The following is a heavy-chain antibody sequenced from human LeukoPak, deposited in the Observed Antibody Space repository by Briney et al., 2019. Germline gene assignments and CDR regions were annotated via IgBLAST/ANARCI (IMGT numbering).Heavy chain of an antibody. CDR1: GGTFSSYA. J-gene: IGHJ5*02. V-gene: IGHV1-69*13. D-gene: IGHD4-11*01. Sequence: SVKVSCKASGGTFSSYAISWVRQAPGQRLEWMGGIIPIFGTANYAQKFQGRVTITADESTSTAYMELSSLRSEDTAVYYCATHGMTTGRYNWFDPWGQGTLVTVSS. CDR3: ATHGMTTGRYNWFDP. CDR2: IIPIFGTA.